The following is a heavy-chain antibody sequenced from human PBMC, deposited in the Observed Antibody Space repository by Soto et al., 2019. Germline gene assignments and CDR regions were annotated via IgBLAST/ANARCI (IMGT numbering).Heavy chain of an antibody. V-gene: IGHV3-30*19. J-gene: IGHJ6*02. CDR1: GFTFSSYG. D-gene: IGHD6-19*01. CDR2: ISYDGSNK. Sequence: GGSLRLSCAASGFTFSSYGMHWVRQAPGKGLEWVAVISYDGSNKYYADSVKGRFTTSRDNSKNTLYLQMNSLRAEDTAVYYCARERQWLASYYYGMDVWGQGTTVTVSS. CDR3: ARERQWLASYYYGMDV.